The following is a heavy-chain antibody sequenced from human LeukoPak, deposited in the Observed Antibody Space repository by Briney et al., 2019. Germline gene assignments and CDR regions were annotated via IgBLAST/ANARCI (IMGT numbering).Heavy chain of an antibody. V-gene: IGHV3-23*01. CDR2: ISGSGGST. CDR3: AKDAGIDWLLSTYYFDY. D-gene: IGHD3-9*01. J-gene: IGHJ4*02. Sequence: GGSLRLSCAASGFTFSSYAMSWVRQAPGKGLEWVSAISGSGGSTCYADSVKGRFTISRDNSKNTLYLQMNSLRAEDTAVYYCAKDAGIDWLLSTYYFDYWGQGTLVTVSS. CDR1: GFTFSSYA.